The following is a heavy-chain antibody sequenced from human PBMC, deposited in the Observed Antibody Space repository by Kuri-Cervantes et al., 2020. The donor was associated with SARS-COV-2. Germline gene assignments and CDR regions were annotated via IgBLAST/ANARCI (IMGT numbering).Heavy chain of an antibody. CDR3: ARRRAPIVLVVYVQRPYFDY. D-gene: IGHD2-8*02. CDR1: GGTFSSYA. CDR2: IIPIFGTA. Sequence: SVKVSCKASGGTFSSYAISWVRQAPGQGLEWMGGIIPIFGTANYAQKFQGRVTITADESTSTAYMELSSLRSEDTAVYYCARRRAPIVLVVYVQRPYFDYWGQGTLVTVSS. J-gene: IGHJ4*02. V-gene: IGHV1-69*13.